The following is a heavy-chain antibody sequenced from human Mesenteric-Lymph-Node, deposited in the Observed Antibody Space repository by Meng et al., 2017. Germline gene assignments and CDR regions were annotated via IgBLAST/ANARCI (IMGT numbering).Heavy chain of an antibody. CDR2: INPDGGET. D-gene: IGHD1-26*01. CDR1: GFTFDDYA. CDR3: SRAYSGTYRLGDY. J-gene: IGHJ4*02. Sequence: GESLKISCAASGFTFDDYAMHWVRQAPGKGLEWVASINPDGGETYHVDSVKGRFSISRDNTKNSLYLQMNSLRDEDTAIYYCSRAYSGTYRLGDYWGQGTLVTVSS. V-gene: IGHV3-7*03.